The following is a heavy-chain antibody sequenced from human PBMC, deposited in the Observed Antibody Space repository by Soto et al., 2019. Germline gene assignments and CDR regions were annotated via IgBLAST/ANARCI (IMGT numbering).Heavy chain of an antibody. D-gene: IGHD3-3*01. CDR1: GFTFSSYE. Sequence: GGSLRLSCSASGFTFSSYEMNWVRQAPGKGLEWVSYISDSGRTIYYADSVKGRFTVSRDDAQNSVYLQMDSLRAEDTAVYYCARDLLHYDFWSGYSAYFYYGMDVWGPGTTVTVYS. CDR2: ISDSGRTI. V-gene: IGHV3-48*03. J-gene: IGHJ6*02. CDR3: ARDLLHYDFWSGYSAYFYYGMDV.